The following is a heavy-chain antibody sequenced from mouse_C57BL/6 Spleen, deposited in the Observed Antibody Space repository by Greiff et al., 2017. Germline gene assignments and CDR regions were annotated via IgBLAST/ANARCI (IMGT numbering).Heavy chain of an antibody. V-gene: IGHV1-54*01. CDR2: IYPGSGGT. J-gene: IGHJ4*01. CDR1: GYAFTNYL. CDR3: ARGGWGAMDY. D-gene: IGHD1-1*02. Sequence: VQLQQPGAELVRPGTSVKVSCKASGYAFTNYLIEWVKQRPGQGLEWIGVIYPGSGGTNYNEKFKGKATLTADKSSSTAYMQLSSLTSEDSAVDFCARGGWGAMDYWGQGTSVTVSS.